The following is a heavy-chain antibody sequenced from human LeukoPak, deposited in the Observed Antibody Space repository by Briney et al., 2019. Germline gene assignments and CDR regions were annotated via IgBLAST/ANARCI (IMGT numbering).Heavy chain of an antibody. CDR3: ARLHWKFYSS. V-gene: IGHV4-34*01. CDR2: INHSGST. Sequence: SETLSLTCAVYGGSFIGYYWSWIRQPPGKGLEWIGEINHSGSTNYNPSLKSRVTISVDTSKNQFSLKLSSVTAADTAVYYCARLHWKFYSSWGQGTTVTVSS. D-gene: IGHD4-11*01. CDR1: GGSFIGYY. J-gene: IGHJ6*02.